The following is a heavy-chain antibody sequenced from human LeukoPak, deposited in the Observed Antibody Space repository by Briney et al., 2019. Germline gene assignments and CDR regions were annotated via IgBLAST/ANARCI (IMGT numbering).Heavy chain of an antibody. Sequence: PSETLSLTCAVYGGSFSGYYWSWIRQPPGKGLEWIGYIYYSGSTNYNPSLKSRVTISVDTSKNQFSLKLSSVTAADTAVYYCAAQSTMVRGIQVDYWGQGTLVTVSS. CDR2: IYYSGST. CDR3: AAQSTMVRGIQVDY. V-gene: IGHV4-59*01. CDR1: GGSFSGYY. J-gene: IGHJ4*02. D-gene: IGHD3-10*01.